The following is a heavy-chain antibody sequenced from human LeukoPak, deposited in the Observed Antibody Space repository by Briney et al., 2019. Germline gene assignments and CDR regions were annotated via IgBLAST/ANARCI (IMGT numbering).Heavy chain of an antibody. CDR1: GYTFTGYY. V-gene: IGHV1-46*01. CDR3: AREVVRVGANDAFDI. D-gene: IGHD1-26*01. J-gene: IGHJ3*02. Sequence: GASVKVSCKASGYTFTGYYMHWVRQAPGQGLEWMGIINPSGGSTSYAQKFQGRVTMTRDTSTSTVYMELSSLRSEDTAVYYCAREVVRVGANDAFDIWGQGTMVTVSS. CDR2: INPSGGST.